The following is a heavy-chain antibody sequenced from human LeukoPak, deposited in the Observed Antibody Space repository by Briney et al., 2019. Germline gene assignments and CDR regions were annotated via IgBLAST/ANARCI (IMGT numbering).Heavy chain of an antibody. J-gene: IGHJ6*02. CDR2: IIPILGIA. D-gene: IGHD5-24*01. CDR1: GGTFSSYA. V-gene: IGHV1-69*04. Sequence: SVKVSCKASGGTFSSYAISWVRQAPGQGLEWMGRIIPILGIANYAQKFQGRVTITADKSTSTVYMELSSLRSEDTAVYYCARLRWGSLVPYGMDVWGQGTTVTVSS. CDR3: ARLRWGSLVPYGMDV.